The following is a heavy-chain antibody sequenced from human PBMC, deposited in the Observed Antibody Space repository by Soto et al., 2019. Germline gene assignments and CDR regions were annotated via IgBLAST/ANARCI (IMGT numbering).Heavy chain of an antibody. J-gene: IGHJ6*02. V-gene: IGHV4-59*01. Sequence: SETLSLTCTVSGDSISSFYWSWIRQPPGTGLEWIGFIYYSGSTNYNPSLKSRVTISVDTSKNQFSLKLSSVTAADTAVYYCARGEGDYYYYYGMDVWGQGTMVT. CDR3: ARGEGDYYYYYGMDV. CDR1: GDSISSFY. CDR2: IYYSGST.